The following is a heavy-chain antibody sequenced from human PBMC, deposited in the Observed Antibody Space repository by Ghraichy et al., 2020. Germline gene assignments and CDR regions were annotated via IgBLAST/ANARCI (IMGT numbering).Heavy chain of an antibody. V-gene: IGHV3-64D*06. CDR3: LKDAAGSGDI. D-gene: IGHD1-26*01. CDR1: GFTFRDYA. Sequence: GGSLRLSCSVSGFTFRDYAMHWVRQAPGKALEYVSSITSNGGTTYYADSVKGRFTISRDNSKSALYLQMSSLRVEDTALYYCLKDAAGSGDIWGKWTMVNVTS. J-gene: IGHJ3*02. CDR2: ITSNGGTT.